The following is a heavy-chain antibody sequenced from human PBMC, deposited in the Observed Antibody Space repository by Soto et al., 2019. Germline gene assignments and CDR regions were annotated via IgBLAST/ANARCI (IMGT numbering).Heavy chain of an antibody. CDR1: GGTFSSYR. V-gene: IGHV1-69*13. CDR2: IVPIYRTA. J-gene: IGHJ4*02. CDR3: VRDYGAKLSSR. Sequence: SVKVSCKASGGTFSSYRINWVRQAPGQGLEWVGGIVPIYRTADYAQKFQGRVTITADESARTSYMELRSLKSQDTAVYYCVRDYGAKLSSRWGQGTLVTVSS. D-gene: IGHD6-13*01.